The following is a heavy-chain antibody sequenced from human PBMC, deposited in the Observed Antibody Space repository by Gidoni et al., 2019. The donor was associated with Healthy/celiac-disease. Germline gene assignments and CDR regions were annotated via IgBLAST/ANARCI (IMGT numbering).Heavy chain of an antibody. V-gene: IGHV1-18*01. CDR1: GYTFTSYG. J-gene: IGHJ5*02. D-gene: IGHD3-10*01. CDR3: AREREEYYGSGSLNWFDP. Sequence: QVQLVQSGAEGKKPGASVKVSCKASGYTFTSYGNSWGRQAPGQGLEWMGWISAYNGNTNYAQKLQGRVTMTTDTSTSTAYMELRSLRSDDTAVYYCAREREEYYGSGSLNWFDPWGQGTLVTVSS. CDR2: ISAYNGNT.